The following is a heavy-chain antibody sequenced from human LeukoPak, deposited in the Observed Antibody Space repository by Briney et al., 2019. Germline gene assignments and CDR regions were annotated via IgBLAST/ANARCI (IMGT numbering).Heavy chain of an antibody. CDR3: ARSGFGGGVYFDY. CDR1: GYTFTDYY. D-gene: IGHD2-21*01. CDR2: VDPEDGET. J-gene: IGHJ4*02. Sequence: ASVKVSCKVSGYTFTDYYMHWVQQAPGKGLEWMGLVDPEDGETIYAEEFQGRVTITADTSTDTAYMELSSLRSEDTAIYYCARSGFGGGVYFDYWGQGTLVTDSS. V-gene: IGHV1-69-2*01.